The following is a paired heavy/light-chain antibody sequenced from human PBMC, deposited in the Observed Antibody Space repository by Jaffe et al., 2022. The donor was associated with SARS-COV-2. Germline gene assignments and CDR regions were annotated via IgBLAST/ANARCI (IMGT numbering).Heavy chain of an antibody. Sequence: QLQLQESGPGLVKPSETLSLTCTVSGGSISSSSYYWGWIRQPPGKGLEWIGSIYYSGSTYYNPSLKSRVTISVDTSKNQFSLKLSSVTAADTAVYYCARHTRKSRPIAAVAGTYFDYWGQGTLVTVSS. J-gene: IGHJ4*02. V-gene: IGHV4-39*01. D-gene: IGHD6-19*01. CDR3: ARHTRKSRPIAAVAGTYFDY. CDR2: IYYSGST. CDR1: GGSISSSSYY.
Light chain of an antibody. CDR3: QQYGSSWT. CDR2: GAS. V-gene: IGKV3-20*01. CDR1: QSVSSSY. J-gene: IGKJ1*01. Sequence: EIVLTQSPGTLSLSPGERATLSCRASQSVSSSYLAWYQQKPGQAPRLLIYGASSRATGIPDRFSGSGSGTDFTLTISRLEPEDFAVYYCQQYGSSWTFGQGTKVEIK.